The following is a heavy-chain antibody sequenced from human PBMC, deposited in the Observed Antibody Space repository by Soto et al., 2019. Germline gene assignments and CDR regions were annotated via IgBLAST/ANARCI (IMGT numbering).Heavy chain of an antibody. CDR3: AGGARIAAAYFDY. D-gene: IGHD6-13*01. CDR2: INHSGST. Sequence: QVQLQQWGAGLLKPSETLSLTCAVYGGSFSGYYWSWIRQPPGKGLEWIGEINHSGSTNYNPSLKSRVTISVDTSKNQFSLKLSSVTAADTAVYYCAGGARIAAAYFDYWGQGTLVTVSS. CDR1: GGSFSGYY. V-gene: IGHV4-34*01. J-gene: IGHJ4*02.